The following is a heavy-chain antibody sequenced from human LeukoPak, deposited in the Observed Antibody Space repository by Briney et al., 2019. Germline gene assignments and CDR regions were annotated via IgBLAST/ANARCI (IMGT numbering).Heavy chain of an antibody. CDR2: IGPNGAST. V-gene: IGHV3-64D*06. CDR1: GFTLSNHF. D-gene: IGHD3-9*01. Sequence: GGSLRLSCSTSGFTLSNHFMHWVRQAPGKGLEYVSSIGPNGASTLYADSVKGRFTISRDNSKNALYLQLNSLRLEDTALYYCVKDLTGTWSFDYWGQGTLVTVSS. J-gene: IGHJ4*02. CDR3: VKDLTGTWSFDY.